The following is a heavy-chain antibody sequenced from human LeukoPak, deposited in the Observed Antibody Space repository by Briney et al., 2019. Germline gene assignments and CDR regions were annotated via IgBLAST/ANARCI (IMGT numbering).Heavy chain of an antibody. V-gene: IGHV3-21*01. D-gene: IGHD5-24*01. Sequence: PGGSLRLSCAASGFTFSSYSMNWVPQAPGKGLEWVSSISSSSSYIYYADSVKGRFTISRDNAKNSLYLQMNSLRAEDTAVYYCARDSVDGYNWNYFDYWGQGTLVTVSS. CDR3: ARDSVDGYNWNYFDY. CDR1: GFTFSSYS. J-gene: IGHJ4*02. CDR2: ISSSSSYI.